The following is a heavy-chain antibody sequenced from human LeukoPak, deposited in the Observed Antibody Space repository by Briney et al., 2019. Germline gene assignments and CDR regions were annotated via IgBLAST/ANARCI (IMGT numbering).Heavy chain of an antibody. CDR1: GFTFSTYG. D-gene: IGHD3-10*02. CDR3: AELGITMIGGV. CDR2: IRHDGSNK. Sequence: PGGSLRLSCAAPGFTFSTYGMHWVRQAPGKGLEWVAFIRHDGSNKYYADSVKGRFTISRDNSKNTLYLQMNSLRAEDTAVYYCAELGITMIGGVWGKGTTVTISS. V-gene: IGHV3-30*02. J-gene: IGHJ6*04.